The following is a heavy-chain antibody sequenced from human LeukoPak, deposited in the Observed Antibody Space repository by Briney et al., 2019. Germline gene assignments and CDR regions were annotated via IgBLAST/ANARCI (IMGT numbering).Heavy chain of an antibody. J-gene: IGHJ4*02. D-gene: IGHD3-10*01. CDR2: IDRSDSST. CDR3: ARHTSLWFGESPIDFDY. Sequence: GESLKISCKGSGYSFTSYWITWVRQMPGKGLEWMGRIDRSDSSTNYSPSFQGHVTMSVDKSISTAYLQWTSLKASDTAIYYRARHTSLWFGESPIDFDYWAQGTPVTVSS. V-gene: IGHV5-10-1*01. CDR1: GYSFTSYW.